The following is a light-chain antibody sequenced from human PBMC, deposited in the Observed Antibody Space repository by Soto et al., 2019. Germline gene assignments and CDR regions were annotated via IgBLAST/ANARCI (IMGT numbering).Light chain of an antibody. CDR2: GAS. CDR3: QKYNSVPFT. Sequence: DIQMTQSPSSLSASVGDRVTITCRASQGIGDYLAWYQQRPGRVPRLLIFGASTLQSGVPPRFSGSGSGTDFTLTISSLQPEDVATYYCQKYNSVPFTFGPGTKVNIK. V-gene: IGKV1-27*01. J-gene: IGKJ3*01. CDR1: QGIGDY.